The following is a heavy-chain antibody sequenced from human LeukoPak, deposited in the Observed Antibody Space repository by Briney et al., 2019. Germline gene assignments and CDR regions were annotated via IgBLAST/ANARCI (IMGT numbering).Heavy chain of an antibody. D-gene: IGHD1-1*01. CDR3: ARRTGSEHWFDP. J-gene: IGHJ5*02. CDR2: IYYSGST. Sequence: SETLSLTCTVSGGSIISSSYYWGWIRQPPGKGLEWIGTIYYSGSTYYNPSLKSRVTISVDTSKNQFSLNLRSVTAADTAVYYCARRTGSEHWFDPWGQGTLVTVSS. V-gene: IGHV4-39*01. CDR1: GGSIISSSYY.